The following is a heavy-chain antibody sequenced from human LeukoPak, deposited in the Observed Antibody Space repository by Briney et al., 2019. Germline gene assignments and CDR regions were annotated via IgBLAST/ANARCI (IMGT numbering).Heavy chain of an antibody. CDR1: GYSISSGYY. J-gene: IGHJ4*02. Sequence: SETLSLTCAVSGYSISSGYYWGWIRQPPGKGLEWIGSIYHSGSTYYNPSLKSRVTISVDTSKNQFSLKLSSVTAADTAVYYCARQRGCSSTSCYRFDYWCQGTLVTVSS. CDR2: IYHSGST. CDR3: ARQRGCSSTSCYRFDY. D-gene: IGHD2-2*01. V-gene: IGHV4-38-2*01.